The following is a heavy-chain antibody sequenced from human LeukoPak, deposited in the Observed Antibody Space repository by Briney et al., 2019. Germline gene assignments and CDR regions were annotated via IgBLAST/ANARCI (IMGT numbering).Heavy chain of an antibody. V-gene: IGHV3-7*01. D-gene: IGHD2-8*01. Sequence: GGSLRLSCVGSGFTFISYWMNWVRQAPGKGLEWVANIKQSGSEKYYVDSVKGRFIIYRDNTKNSLYLQMNSLSVEDTAVYYCARDPGDYCTTTSCPWNYWGQGTLVTVSS. J-gene: IGHJ4*02. CDR3: ARDPGDYCTTTSCPWNY. CDR1: GFTFISYW. CDR2: IKQSGSEK.